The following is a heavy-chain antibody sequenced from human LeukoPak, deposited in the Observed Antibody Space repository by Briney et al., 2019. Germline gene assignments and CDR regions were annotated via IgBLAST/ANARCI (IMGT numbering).Heavy chain of an antibody. CDR3: ARLTTGYGKIDY. Sequence: GESLKTSCKGSRYRFSTSWIGWVRQLPGKGLEWMVMIYPDDSNIRYGPSFQGQVTISADKSISTAYLHWNSLKASDTAMYYCARLTTGYGKIDYWGQGTLVTVSS. V-gene: IGHV5-51*01. J-gene: IGHJ4*02. CDR1: RYRFSTSW. D-gene: IGHD2-2*03. CDR2: IYPDDSNI.